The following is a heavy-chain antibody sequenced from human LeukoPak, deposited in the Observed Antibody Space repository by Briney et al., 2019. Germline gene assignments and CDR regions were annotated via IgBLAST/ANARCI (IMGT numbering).Heavy chain of an antibody. CDR2: MNPNSGNT. V-gene: IGHV1-8*03. Sequence: ASVKVSCKASGYTFTSYDINWVRQATGQGLEWMGWMNPNSGNTGYAQKVQGRVTITRNTSISTAYLELSSLKSEDSALYYCAKFYYDSHGAFDIWGQGTMVTVSS. D-gene: IGHD3-22*01. J-gene: IGHJ3*02. CDR3: AKFYYDSHGAFDI. CDR1: GYTFTSYD.